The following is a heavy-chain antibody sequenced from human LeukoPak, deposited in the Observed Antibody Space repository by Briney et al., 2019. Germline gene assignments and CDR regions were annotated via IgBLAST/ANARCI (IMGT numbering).Heavy chain of an antibody. CDR2: IIPIFGTA. J-gene: IGHJ4*02. V-gene: IGHV1-69*01. D-gene: IGHD2-15*01. Sequence: SVKVSSKASGGTFSSYAISWVRQAPGQGLEWMGGIIPIFGTANYAQKFQGRVTITADESTSTAYMELSSLRSEDTAVYYCARALAGLGSLDYWGQGTLVTVSS. CDR3: ARALAGLGSLDY. CDR1: GGTFSSYA.